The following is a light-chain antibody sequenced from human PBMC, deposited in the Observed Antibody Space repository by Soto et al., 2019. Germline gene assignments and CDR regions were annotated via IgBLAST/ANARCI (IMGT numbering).Light chain of an antibody. Sequence: QSALTQPASVSGSPGQSITISCTGTTGEVGGYNYVSWYQQHPGKAPKLLIYDVSNRPSGVSNRFSGSKSGNTASLTISGLQAEDEADYYCSSYTSSSTLVFGGGTKLTVL. CDR3: SSYTSSSTLV. J-gene: IGLJ2*01. CDR1: TGEVGGYNY. CDR2: DVS. V-gene: IGLV2-14*01.